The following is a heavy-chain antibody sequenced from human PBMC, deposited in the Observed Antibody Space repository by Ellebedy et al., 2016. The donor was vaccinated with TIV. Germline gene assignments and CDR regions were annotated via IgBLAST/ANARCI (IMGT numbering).Heavy chain of an antibody. D-gene: IGHD3-10*01. Sequence: GGSLRLSCTASGFTFGDYAMSWFRQAPGKGLEWVGFIRSKAYGGTTEYAASAKGRFTISRDDSKSIAYLQMNSLKTEDTAVYYCARAGLWFGELLPCYWGQGTLVTVSS. V-gene: IGHV3-49*03. CDR2: IRSKAYGGTT. J-gene: IGHJ4*02. CDR1: GFTFGDYA. CDR3: ARAGLWFGELLPCY.